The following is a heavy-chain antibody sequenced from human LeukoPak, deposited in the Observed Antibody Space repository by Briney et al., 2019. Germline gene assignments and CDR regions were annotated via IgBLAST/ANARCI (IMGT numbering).Heavy chain of an antibody. Sequence: GGSLRLSCAASGFTFINYAMSWVRQAPGKGLEWVSAITGSGGNTYYADSVKGRFTISRDNSKNTVFLQMNSLRAEDTAVYYCAKWGDYDVLTGYYVSDYWGQGTLVTVSS. CDR2: ITGSGGNT. CDR3: AKWGDYDVLTGYYVSDY. CDR1: GFTFINYA. D-gene: IGHD3-9*01. V-gene: IGHV3-23*01. J-gene: IGHJ4*02.